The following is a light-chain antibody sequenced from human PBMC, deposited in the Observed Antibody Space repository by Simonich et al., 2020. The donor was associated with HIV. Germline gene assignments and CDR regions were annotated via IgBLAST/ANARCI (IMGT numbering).Light chain of an antibody. CDR2: WAS. V-gene: IGKV4-1*01. CDR1: RSFLYRSNNKNY. J-gene: IGKJ1*01. CDR3: QQYYSTPPT. Sequence: DIVMTQSPDSLAVSLGERATVNCRSSRSFLYRSNNKNYLAWYQQKPGQPPKLLIYWASTRESGVPDRFSASGSGTDFTLTISSLQAEDVAIYYCQQYYSTPPTFGQGTKVEIK.